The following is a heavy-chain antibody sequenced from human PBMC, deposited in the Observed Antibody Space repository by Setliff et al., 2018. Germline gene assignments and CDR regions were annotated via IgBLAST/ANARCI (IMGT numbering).Heavy chain of an antibody. D-gene: IGHD6-13*01. CDR2: IYYSGST. V-gene: IGHV4-59*01. Sequence: SETLSLPCTVSGGSISSYYWSWIRQPPGKGLEWIGYIYYSGSTNYNPSLKSRVTISVDTSKNQFSLKLSSVTAADTAVYYCARDEGSSYFYGMDVWGQGTTVTVSS. J-gene: IGHJ6*02. CDR1: GGSISSYY. CDR3: ARDEGSSYFYGMDV.